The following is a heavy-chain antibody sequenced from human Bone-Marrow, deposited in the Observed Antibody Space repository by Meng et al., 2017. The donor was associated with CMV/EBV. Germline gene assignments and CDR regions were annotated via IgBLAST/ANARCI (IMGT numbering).Heavy chain of an antibody. Sequence: ASGFTFSSYWMHWVRQAPGKGLAWVARISRDGRSIGYADSVKGRFTISRDNAKNTLYLEMNSLRAEDTAVYYCAKTTGDYYWYFDLWGRGTLVTVSS. CDR2: ISRDGRSI. J-gene: IGHJ2*01. CDR1: GFTFSSYW. D-gene: IGHD7-27*01. V-gene: IGHV3-74*01. CDR3: AKTTGDYYWYFDL.